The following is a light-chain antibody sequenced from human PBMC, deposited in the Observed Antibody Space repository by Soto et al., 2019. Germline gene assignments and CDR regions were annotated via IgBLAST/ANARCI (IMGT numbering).Light chain of an antibody. J-gene: IGKJ1*01. CDR2: DAS. CDR1: QSISSW. Sequence: IKMILKHSNLSASVGGRVTITCRASQSISSWLAWYQQNPGKAPKLLIYDASSLESGVPSRVGGSGSGTEFTLTISSLQPDDCATYYCQRYNSYSGTVCEGTKVDI. V-gene: IGKV1-5*01. CDR3: QRYNSYSGT.